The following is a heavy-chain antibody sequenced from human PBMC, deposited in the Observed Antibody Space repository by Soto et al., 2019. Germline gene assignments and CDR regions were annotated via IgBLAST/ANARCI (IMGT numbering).Heavy chain of an antibody. J-gene: IGHJ5*02. V-gene: IGHV3-66*01. CDR2: IYSGGST. CDR1: GFTVSSNY. CDR3: ARDMKSKDYDILTGYYNVYWFDP. Sequence: HPGGSLRLSCAASGFTVSSNYMSWVRQAPGKGLEWVSVIYSGGSTYYADSVKGRFTISRDNSKNTLYLQMNSLRAEDTAVYYCARDMKSKDYDILTGYYNVYWFDPWGQGTLVTVSS. D-gene: IGHD3-9*01.